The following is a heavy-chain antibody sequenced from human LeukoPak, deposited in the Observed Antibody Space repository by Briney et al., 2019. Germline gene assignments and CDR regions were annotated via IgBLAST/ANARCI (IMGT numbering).Heavy chain of an antibody. J-gene: IGHJ4*02. CDR2: ISGSGGST. CDR1: GFTFSSYA. D-gene: IGHD6-19*01. CDR3: AKVGGSSGWHLYYFDY. V-gene: IGHV3-23*01. Sequence: GGSLRLSCAASGFTFSSYAMSWVRQAPGKGLEWVSAISGSGGSTYYADSVKGRFTISRDNSKNTLYLQMNSLRAEDTAVYYCAKVGGSSGWHLYYFDYWGQETLVTVSS.